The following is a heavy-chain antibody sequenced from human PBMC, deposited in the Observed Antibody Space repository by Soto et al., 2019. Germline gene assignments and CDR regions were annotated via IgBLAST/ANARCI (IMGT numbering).Heavy chain of an antibody. CDR3: ARGKGGRGWTLENYFYGLNV. D-gene: IGHD6-19*01. J-gene: IGHJ6*02. CDR2: INHRGST. V-gene: IGHV4-34*01. CDR1: GGSFSPYY. Sequence: SETLSLTCAVYGGSFSPYYWSWTWIRQPPGKGLEWIGDINHRGSTKYKPSLHGQVNISLDTSKNQFSLNVKSLIAADTVVYYFARGKGGRGWTLENYFYGLNVWGQGT.